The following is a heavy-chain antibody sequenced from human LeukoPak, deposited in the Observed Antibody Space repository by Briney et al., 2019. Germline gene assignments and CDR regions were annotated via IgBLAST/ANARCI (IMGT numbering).Heavy chain of an antibody. V-gene: IGHV4-34*01. J-gene: IGHJ4*02. CDR1: GGSFSGYY. Sequence: PSETLSLTCAVYGGSFSGYYWSWIRQPPGKGLEWIGEINHSGGTNYNPSLKSRVTISVDTSKNQFSLKLSSVTAADTAVYYCARRKATNFDYWGQGTLVTVSS. CDR3: ARRKATNFDY. CDR2: INHSGGT. D-gene: IGHD1-26*01.